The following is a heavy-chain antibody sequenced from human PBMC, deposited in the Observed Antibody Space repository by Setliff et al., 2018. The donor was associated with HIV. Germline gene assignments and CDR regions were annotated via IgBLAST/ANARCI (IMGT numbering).Heavy chain of an antibody. CDR1: GGSISSHY. Sequence: SETLSLTCTVSGGSISSHYWNWIRQPPGKGLEWIGYINYSGSINYNPSLKSRVTISVDTSKNQFSLKLSSVTAADTAVYYCARQDSDSYGYNYFDYWGQGTLVTVSS. CDR3: ARQDSDSYGYNYFDY. V-gene: IGHV4-59*08. D-gene: IGHD5-18*01. J-gene: IGHJ4*02. CDR2: INYSGSI.